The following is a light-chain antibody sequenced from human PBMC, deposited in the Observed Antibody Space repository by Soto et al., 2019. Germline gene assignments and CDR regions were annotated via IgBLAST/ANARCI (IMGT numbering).Light chain of an antibody. CDR3: QQSYRSPYT. Sequence: IQLTQSPSSLSASVGDRVTVTCRPIQRFNTNLNWYQQKPGKAPTLLIYAASSLQSGVPSRFSGGGSRTDFTLTISSLQPEDFATYYCQQSYRSPYTFGQGTKLEI. V-gene: IGKV1-39*01. J-gene: IGKJ2*01. CDR2: AAS. CDR1: QRFNTN.